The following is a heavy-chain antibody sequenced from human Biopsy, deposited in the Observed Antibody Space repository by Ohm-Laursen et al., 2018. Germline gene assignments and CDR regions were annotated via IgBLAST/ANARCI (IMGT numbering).Heavy chain of an antibody. V-gene: IGHV3-21*01. CDR2: ISASGNHI. CDR1: GFTFSGFS. J-gene: IGHJ4*02. D-gene: IGHD2-8*01. CDR3: ARDGEAKYCKHGVCPSDF. Sequence: GSLRLSCTASGFTFSGFSMNWVRQAPGKGLEWVSSISASGNHIYYTDSVKGRFTVSRDNGKNSVYQQMNSLRVEDTAVYYCARDGEAKYCKHGVCPSDFWGQGTLVTVSS.